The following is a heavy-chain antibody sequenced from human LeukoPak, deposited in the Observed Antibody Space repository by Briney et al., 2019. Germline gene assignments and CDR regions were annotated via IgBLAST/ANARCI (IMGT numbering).Heavy chain of an antibody. CDR1: GGSISSGSYY. V-gene: IGHV4-61*02. Sequence: SSQTLSLTCTVSGGSISSGSYYWSWIRQPAGKGLEWIGRIYTSGSTNYNPSLKSRVTISVVTSKNQFSLKLSSVTAADTAVYYCARGPQLYCSSTSCYHVYYGMDVWGQGTTVTVSS. D-gene: IGHD2-2*01. CDR2: IYTSGST. J-gene: IGHJ6*02. CDR3: ARGPQLYCSSTSCYHVYYGMDV.